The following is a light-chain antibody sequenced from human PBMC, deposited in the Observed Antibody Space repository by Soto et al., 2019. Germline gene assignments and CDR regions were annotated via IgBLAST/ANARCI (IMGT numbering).Light chain of an antibody. CDR2: SNN. CDR1: SSNIGSNT. J-gene: IGLJ1*01. CDR3: AAWDDSLNGYV. Sequence: QSVLTQPPSASGTPGRRVVISCSGSSSNIGSNTVNWYQQLPGTAPTLLIYSNNHRPSGVPDRFSGSKSGTSASLAISGLQSDDEADYYCAAWDDSLNGYVFATGTKVTVL. V-gene: IGLV1-44*01.